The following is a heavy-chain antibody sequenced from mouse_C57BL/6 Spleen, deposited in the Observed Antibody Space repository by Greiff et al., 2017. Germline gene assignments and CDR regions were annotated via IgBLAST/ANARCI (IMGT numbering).Heavy chain of an antibody. D-gene: IGHD1-1*01. CDR2: IDPEGGET. V-gene: IGHV14-2*01. J-gene: IGHJ2*01. CDR1: GFTINDYY. Sequence: VQLQQSGAELVKPGASVKLSCTASGFTINDYYMHWVKQRPEQGLEWIGSIDPEGGETKYAPKFQGKATITVDTSSNTAYLQLTSLTSEDTAVYYCAVMTAVGLDYWGQGTTLTVSS. CDR3: AVMTAVGLDY.